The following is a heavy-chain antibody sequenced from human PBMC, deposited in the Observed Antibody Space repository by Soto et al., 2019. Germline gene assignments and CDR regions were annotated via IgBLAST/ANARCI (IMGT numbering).Heavy chain of an antibody. CDR2: IYYSGST. Sequence: SETLSLTCTVPGGSISSGGYYWSWIRQHPGKGLEWIGYIYYSGSTYYNPSLKSRVTISVDTSKNQFSLKLSSVTAADTAVYYCARWVATTIDYYYYGMDVWGQGTTVTVSS. CDR3: ARWVATTIDYYYYGMDV. D-gene: IGHD5-12*01. V-gene: IGHV4-31*03. CDR1: GGSISSGGYY. J-gene: IGHJ6*02.